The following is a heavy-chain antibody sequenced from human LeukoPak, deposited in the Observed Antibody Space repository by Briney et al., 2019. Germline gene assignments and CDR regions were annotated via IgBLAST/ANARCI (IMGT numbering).Heavy chain of an antibody. CDR1: GGSISSSSYY. CDR3: ARDRDGAGMRVSSFQY. D-gene: IGHD1-1*01. CDR2: IYYSGST. V-gene: IGHV4-39*07. J-gene: IGHJ4*02. Sequence: SETLSLTCTVSGGSISSSSYYWGWIRQPPGKGLEWIGSIYYSGSTYYNPSLKSRVTISKDTSTNQFSLSLHSVTVADTAMYYCARDRDGAGMRVSSFQYWGQGIPVTVSS.